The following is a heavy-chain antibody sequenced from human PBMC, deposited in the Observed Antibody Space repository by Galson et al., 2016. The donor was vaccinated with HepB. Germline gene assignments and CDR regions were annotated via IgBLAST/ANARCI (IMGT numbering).Heavy chain of an antibody. V-gene: IGHV5-51*01. D-gene: IGHD6-6*01. Sequence: QSGAEVKKPGESLKISCKGSGYSFTSYWIGWVRQMPGKGLEWMGIIYPGDSDTRYSSSFQGQVTISADKSISTAYLQWSSLKASDTAMYYCARHLYSTSSEYYFDYWGQGTLVTVSS. CDR1: GYSFTSYW. CDR2: IYPGDSDT. CDR3: ARHLYSTSSEYYFDY. J-gene: IGHJ4*02.